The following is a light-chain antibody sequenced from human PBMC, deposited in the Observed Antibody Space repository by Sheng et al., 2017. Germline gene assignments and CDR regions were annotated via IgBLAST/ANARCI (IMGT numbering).Light chain of an antibody. CDR1: QSVDTY. Sequence: ESVLTQSPATLSLSPGERATLSCRASQSVDTYLAWYQQKPGQAPRLLIYDSSNRATGIPARFSGRGSGTDFTLTISSLEPEDFAVYYCQQRSNWPLTFGGGTKVEIK. J-gene: IGKJ4*01. CDR2: DSS. V-gene: IGKV3-11*01. CDR3: QQRSNWPLT.